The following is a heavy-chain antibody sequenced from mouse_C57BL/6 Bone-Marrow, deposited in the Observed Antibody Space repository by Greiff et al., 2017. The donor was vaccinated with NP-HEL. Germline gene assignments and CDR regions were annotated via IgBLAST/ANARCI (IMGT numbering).Heavy chain of an antibody. CDR3: ARNYYGSSPYWYFDV. V-gene: IGHV1-64*01. Sequence: QVQLQQPGAELVKPGASVKLSCKASGYTFTSYWMHWVKQRPGQGLEWIGMIHPNSGSTNYTEKFKSKATLTVDKSSSTAYMQLSSLTSEDSAVYYCARNYYGSSPYWYFDVWGTGTTVTVSS. J-gene: IGHJ1*03. D-gene: IGHD1-1*01. CDR2: IHPNSGST. CDR1: GYTFTSYW.